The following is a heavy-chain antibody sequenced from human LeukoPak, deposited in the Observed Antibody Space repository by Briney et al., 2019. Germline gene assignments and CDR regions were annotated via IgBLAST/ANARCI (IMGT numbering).Heavy chain of an antibody. CDR2: ISYDGSKK. J-gene: IGHJ4*02. D-gene: IGHD3-10*01. CDR1: GFTFSSYG. CDR3: ARDEGDYGSGSYSPGFDY. V-gene: IGHV3-30*03. Sequence: GGSLRLSCAASGFTFSSYGMHWVRQAPGKGLEWVAVISYDGSKKYYADTVKGRLTISRDNSKNTLYLQINSLGAEDTAVYYCARDEGDYGSGSYSPGFDYWGQGTLVTVSS.